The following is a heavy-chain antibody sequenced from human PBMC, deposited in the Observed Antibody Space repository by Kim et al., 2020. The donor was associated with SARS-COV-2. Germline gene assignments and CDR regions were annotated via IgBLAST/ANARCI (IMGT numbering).Heavy chain of an antibody. J-gene: IGHJ5*02. D-gene: IGHD6-6*01. CDR2: T. CDR3: ARDQSLAALNP. Sequence: TNYAQKLQGRVTMTTDTSTSTAYMELRSLRSDDTAVYYCARDQSLAALNPWGQGTLVTVSS. V-gene: IGHV1-18*01.